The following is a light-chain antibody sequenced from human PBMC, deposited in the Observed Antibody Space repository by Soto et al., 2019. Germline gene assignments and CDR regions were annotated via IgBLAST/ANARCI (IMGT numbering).Light chain of an antibody. CDR1: SSDVGTYNY. Sequence: QSALTQPPSASGSPGQSVTISCTGTSSDVGTYNYVYWYQQHPGKAPKLLIYEVTKRPSGVPDRFSGSKSGTTASLTVSGLQAEDEADYYCRSSGGNHIHYVFGTGTKLTVL. CDR3: RSSGGNHIHYV. J-gene: IGLJ1*01. CDR2: EVT. V-gene: IGLV2-8*01.